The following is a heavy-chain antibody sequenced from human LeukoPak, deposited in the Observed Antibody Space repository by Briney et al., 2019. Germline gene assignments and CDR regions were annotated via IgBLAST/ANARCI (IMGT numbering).Heavy chain of an antibody. CDR1: GFTFSSYG. CDR3: AARYGNPYIGVDY. CDR2: IRYDGSNK. V-gene: IGHV3-30*02. Sequence: GGSLRLSCAASGFTFSSYGMHWVRQAPGKGLEWVAFIRYDGSNKYYADSVKGRFTISRDNSKNTLYLQMNSLRAEDTAVYYCAARYGNPYIGVDYWGQGTLVTVSS. D-gene: IGHD4-11*01. J-gene: IGHJ4*02.